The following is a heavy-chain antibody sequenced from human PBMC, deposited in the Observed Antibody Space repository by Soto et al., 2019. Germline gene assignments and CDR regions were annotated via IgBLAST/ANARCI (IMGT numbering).Heavy chain of an antibody. CDR1: GYTFTNYA. J-gene: IGHJ6*02. CDR3: ARRRDGMDV. V-gene: IGHV1-3*05. CDR2: INVGNGNT. Sequence: QVQLVQSGAEEKKPGASVKVSCKASGYTFTNYAMHWVRQAPGQRLEWMGWINVGNGNTKYSQKFQGRVTITRDTSASTADMELSSLRSEDTAVYYCARRRDGMDVWGQGTTVTVYS.